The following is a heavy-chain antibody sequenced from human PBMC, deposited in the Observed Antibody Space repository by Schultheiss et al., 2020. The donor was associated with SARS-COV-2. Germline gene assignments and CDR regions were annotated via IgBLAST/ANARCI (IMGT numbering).Heavy chain of an antibody. Sequence: ASVKVSCKASGYTFTGYYMHWVRQAPGQGLEWMGWINPNSGGTNYAQKFQGRVTMTRDTSISTAYMELSRLRSDDTAVYYCARASVVAAPHPFDYWGQGTLVTVSS. V-gene: IGHV1-2*02. D-gene: IGHD2-15*01. CDR3: ARASVVAAPHPFDY. J-gene: IGHJ4*02. CDR2: INPNSGGT. CDR1: GYTFTGYY.